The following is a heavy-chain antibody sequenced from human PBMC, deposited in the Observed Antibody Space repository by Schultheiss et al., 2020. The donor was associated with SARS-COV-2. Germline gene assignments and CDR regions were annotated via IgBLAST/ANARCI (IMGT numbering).Heavy chain of an antibody. Sequence: GESLKISCAASGFTFGSYTMNWVRQAPGKGLEWVAYISTTSSTMYYSESVKGRFTISRDNAKNSLDLQMSSLRAEDTAVYYCARVVGYGNNAGEVGYAMDDWGQGTTVTVAS. CDR1: GFTFGSYT. V-gene: IGHV3-48*04. CDR2: ISTTSSTM. D-gene: IGHD1/OR15-1a*01. CDR3: ARVVGYGNNAGEVGYAMDD. J-gene: IGHJ6*02.